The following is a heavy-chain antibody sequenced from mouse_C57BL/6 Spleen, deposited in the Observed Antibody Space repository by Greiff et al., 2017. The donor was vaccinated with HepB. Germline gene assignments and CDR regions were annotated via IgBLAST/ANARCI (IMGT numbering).Heavy chain of an antibody. J-gene: IGHJ1*03. CDR3: ARSEANYDGSSPYWYFDV. D-gene: IGHD1-1*01. CDR1: GYTFTSYW. V-gene: IGHV1-53*01. Sequence: QVQLQQPGTELVKPGASVKLSCKASGYTFTSYWMHWVKQRPGQGLEWIGNINPSNGGTNYNEKFKSKATLTVDKSSSTAYMQLSSLTSEDSAVYYCARSEANYDGSSPYWYFDVWGTGTTVTVSS. CDR2: INPSNGGT.